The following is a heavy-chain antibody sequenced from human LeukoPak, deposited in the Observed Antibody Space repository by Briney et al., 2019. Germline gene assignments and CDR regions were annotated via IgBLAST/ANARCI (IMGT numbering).Heavy chain of an antibody. Sequence: SETLSLTCTVSGYSISSGYYWGWIRQPPGKGLEWIGSIYHSGSTYYNPFLKSRVTISVDKSKNQFSLKLSSVTAADTAVYHCASPYSSGWYGWGQGTLVTVSS. J-gene: IGHJ4*02. D-gene: IGHD6-19*01. CDR2: IYHSGST. CDR1: GYSISSGYY. CDR3: ASPYSSGWYG. V-gene: IGHV4-38-2*02.